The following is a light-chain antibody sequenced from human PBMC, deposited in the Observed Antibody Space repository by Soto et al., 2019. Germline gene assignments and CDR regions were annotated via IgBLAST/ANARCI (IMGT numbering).Light chain of an antibody. CDR1: QIISSY. J-gene: IGKJ4*01. V-gene: IGKV1-39*01. CDR3: QPYNNWPLT. CDR2: AAS. Sequence: DIQMTQSPSSLSASVGDRVTITCRASQIISSYLNWYQQKPGKAPKLLIYAASSLQSGVPSRFSGSRSGAEFTLTINSLQSEDFAVYYCQPYNNWPLTFGGGTKVDIK.